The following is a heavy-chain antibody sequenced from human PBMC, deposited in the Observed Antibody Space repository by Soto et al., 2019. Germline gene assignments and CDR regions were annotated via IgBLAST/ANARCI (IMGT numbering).Heavy chain of an antibody. CDR1: GFTFSSYG. CDR3: ARGGGVCSSTRCYYYYYGMDV. J-gene: IGHJ6*02. D-gene: IGHD2-2*01. Sequence: VGSLRLSCAASGFTFSSYGMHWVRQAPGKGLEWVAVIWYDGSNKYYADSVKGRFTISRDNSKNTLYLQMNSLRAEDTAVYYCARGGGVCSSTRCYYYYYGMDVWGQGTTVTVSS. V-gene: IGHV3-33*01. CDR2: IWYDGSNK.